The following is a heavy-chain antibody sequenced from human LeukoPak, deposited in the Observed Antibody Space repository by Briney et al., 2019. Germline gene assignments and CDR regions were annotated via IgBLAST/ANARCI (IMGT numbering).Heavy chain of an antibody. J-gene: IGHJ5*02. Sequence: ASVKVSCETSGYTFTGYYMHWVRQAPGQGLEWVGWINPNTGATNSAQKFQGRVTMTRDTSISTAYMELTSLRSDDTAVYYCATYGDSPVSWGQGTLVTVSS. CDR2: INPNTGAT. CDR1: GYTFTGYY. D-gene: IGHD4-17*01. V-gene: IGHV1-2*02. CDR3: ATYGDSPVS.